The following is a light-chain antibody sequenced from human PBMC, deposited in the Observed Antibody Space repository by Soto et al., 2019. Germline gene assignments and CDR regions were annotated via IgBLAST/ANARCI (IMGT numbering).Light chain of an antibody. CDR3: SSYTTSTSLVV. V-gene: IGLV2-14*01. J-gene: IGLJ2*01. CDR1: SSDVGAYNY. CDR2: YVT. Sequence: QSALTQPASVSGSPGQSITISCTGTSSDVGAYNYVSWYQQHPGKVPKLMIYYVTNRPSGVSNRFSGSKSGNTASLTISGLQAEDEADYYCSSYTTSTSLVVFGGGTKLTVL.